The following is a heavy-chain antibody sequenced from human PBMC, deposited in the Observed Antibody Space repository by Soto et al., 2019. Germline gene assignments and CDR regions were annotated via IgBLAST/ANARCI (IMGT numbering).Heavy chain of an antibody. D-gene: IGHD6-19*01. Sequence: GGSLRLSCAASGFIFSDYAMSWVRQAPGKGLERVSSISTGSSYIKYADSVKGRFTMSRDNAKNSLFLQMNSLRAEDTAVYYCTRGPLNVAVARFDYWGQGAQVTVSS. CDR2: ISTGSSYI. CDR3: TRGPLNVAVARFDY. CDR1: GFIFSDYA. V-gene: IGHV3-21*06. J-gene: IGHJ4*02.